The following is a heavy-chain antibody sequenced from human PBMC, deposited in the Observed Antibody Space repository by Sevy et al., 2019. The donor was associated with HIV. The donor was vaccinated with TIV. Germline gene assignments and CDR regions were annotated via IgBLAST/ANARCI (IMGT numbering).Heavy chain of an antibody. Sequence: GGSLRLSCAASGFTFSSYAMSWVRQAPGKGLEWVSVISGSGVSTYYADSVKGRFTISRDNSKNTLYLQMNSLRGEDAAVKDGAKCKNDVGVGEGFDSWGQGTLVTVSS. CDR2: ISGSGVST. CDR3: AKCKNDVGVGEGFDS. V-gene: IGHV3-23*01. D-gene: IGHD1-1*01. CDR1: GFTFSSYA. J-gene: IGHJ4*02.